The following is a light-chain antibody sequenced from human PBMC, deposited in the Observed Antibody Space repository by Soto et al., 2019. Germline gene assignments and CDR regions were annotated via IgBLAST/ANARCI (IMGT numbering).Light chain of an antibody. Sequence: ETVMTQSPATVSVSPGERVTLSCRASQSVNSDLAWYQHKPGQAPRLLVYGASSRATGIPDRFSGSGSGTDFTLTISRPEPEDFAVYYCQQYGSSPWTFGQGTKVDI. CDR2: GAS. V-gene: IGKV3-20*01. CDR1: QSVNSD. J-gene: IGKJ1*01. CDR3: QQYGSSPWT.